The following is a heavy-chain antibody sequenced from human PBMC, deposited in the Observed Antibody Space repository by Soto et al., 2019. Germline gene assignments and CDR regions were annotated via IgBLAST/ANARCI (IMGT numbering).Heavy chain of an antibody. CDR3: ARADPAASVGY. CDR2: ISYSGST. Sequence: PSETLSLTCTVSGGSMSSHYWTWLRQSPGEGLEWIGYISYSGSTYYNPSLKSRVSISADTSKNQFSLRMNSMIAADTAVYYCARADPAASVGYWGQGTLVTVSS. CDR1: GGSMSSHY. D-gene: IGHD2-2*01. J-gene: IGHJ4*02. V-gene: IGHV4-59*11.